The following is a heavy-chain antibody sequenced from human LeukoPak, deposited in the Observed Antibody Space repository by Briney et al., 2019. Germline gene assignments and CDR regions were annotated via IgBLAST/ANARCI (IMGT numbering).Heavy chain of an antibody. CDR2: MNPNSGNT. CDR3: ARVSTYFGVVTDFDY. V-gene: IGHV1-8*01. J-gene: IGHJ4*02. CDR1: GYTFTSYD. D-gene: IGHD3-3*01. Sequence: RASVKVSCKASGYTFTSYDINWVRQAPGQGLEWMGWMNPNSGNTGYAQKFQGRVTMTRNTSISTAYMELSSLRSEDTAVYYCARVSTYFGVVTDFDYWGQGTLVTVSS.